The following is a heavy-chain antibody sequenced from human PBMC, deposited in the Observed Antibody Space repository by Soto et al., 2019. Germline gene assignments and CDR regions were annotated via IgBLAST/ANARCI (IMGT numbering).Heavy chain of an antibody. D-gene: IGHD1-26*01. CDR3: AKKGARSDLDY. Sequence: GGSLRLSCTASGFTFSSYGMHWVRQAPGKGLEWVAMISYDGSNEYYADSVKGRFTISRDNSKNTLYLEMNSLRAEDTAVDYCAKKGARSDLDYWGQGTLVTVSS. V-gene: IGHV3-30*18. CDR1: GFTFSSYG. CDR2: ISYDGSNE. J-gene: IGHJ4*02.